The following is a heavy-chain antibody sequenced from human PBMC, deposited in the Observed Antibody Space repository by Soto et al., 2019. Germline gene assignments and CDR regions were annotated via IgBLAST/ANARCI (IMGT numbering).Heavy chain of an antibody. CDR3: ARDGLGGSYDY. Sequence: ASVKASCKASGYTFTGYYMHWVRPAPGQGLEWMGWINPNSGGTNYAQKFQGWVTMTRDTSISTAYMELSRLRSDDTAVYSCARDGLGGSYDYWGQGTLVTVSS. V-gene: IGHV1-2*04. CDR1: GYTFTGYY. D-gene: IGHD3-16*01. CDR2: INPNSGGT. J-gene: IGHJ4*02.